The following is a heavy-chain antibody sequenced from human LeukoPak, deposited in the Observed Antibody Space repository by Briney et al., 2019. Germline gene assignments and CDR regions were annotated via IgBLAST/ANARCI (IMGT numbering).Heavy chain of an antibody. CDR1: EFTFSNSW. CDR3: ASLKLRFLEWLFDS. V-gene: IGHV3-23*01. CDR2: ITASGDST. J-gene: IGHJ4*02. Sequence: PGGSLRLSCAASEFTFSNSWMAWVRQAPGKGLEWVSAITASGDSTYSADSVKGRFTISRDNAKNFLYLQMDSLRAEDTAVYYCASLKLRFLEWLFDSWGQGTLVTVSS. D-gene: IGHD3-3*01.